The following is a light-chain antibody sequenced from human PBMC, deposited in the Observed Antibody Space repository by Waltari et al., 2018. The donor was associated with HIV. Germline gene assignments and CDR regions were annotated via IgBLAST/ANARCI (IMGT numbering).Light chain of an antibody. J-gene: IGLJ2*01. CDR3: AAWDDSLSGVI. CDR2: RIN. V-gene: IGLV1-47*01. CDR1: SSNIGIIY. Sequence: QSVMTPPPSAPGTPGQRVTPSCSATSSNIGIIYVYLYQQLPGTAPKLLIYRINQLPSGVPDRFSGSKSGTSASLAISGRRSDDEGDYYCAAWDDSLSGVIFGGGTKLTVL.